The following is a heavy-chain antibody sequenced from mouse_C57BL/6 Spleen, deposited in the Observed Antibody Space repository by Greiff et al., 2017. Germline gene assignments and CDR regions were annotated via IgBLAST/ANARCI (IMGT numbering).Heavy chain of an antibody. CDR3: AREGDSCCPYFDY. J-gene: IGHJ2*01. D-gene: IGHD2-12*01. Sequence: VQLQQPGAELVKPGASVKLSCKASGYTFTSYWMQWAKQRPGQGLEWIGDIYPSDIYTNYNQKFKGKATLTVDPSSSTASIQLSSLTSEDSAVYYCAREGDSCCPYFDYWGQGTTLTVSS. CDR1: GYTFTSYW. CDR2: IYPSDIYT. V-gene: IGHV1-50*01.